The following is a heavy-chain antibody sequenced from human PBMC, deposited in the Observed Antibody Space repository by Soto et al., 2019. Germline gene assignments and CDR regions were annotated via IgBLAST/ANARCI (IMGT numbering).Heavy chain of an antibody. D-gene: IGHD1-26*01. CDR2: ISSSSTYI. J-gene: IGHJ6*02. V-gene: IGHV3-21*01. CDR3: ARDQVGPLYYYYCGMDV. CDR1: GFTFRTYS. Sequence: GGSLRLSCAASGFTFRTYSMNWVRQAPGKGLEWVSSISSSSTYIYYADSVKGRFTISRDNAKNSLYMQMTSLRAEDTAVYYCARDQVGPLYYYYCGMDVWGQGTTVTVS.